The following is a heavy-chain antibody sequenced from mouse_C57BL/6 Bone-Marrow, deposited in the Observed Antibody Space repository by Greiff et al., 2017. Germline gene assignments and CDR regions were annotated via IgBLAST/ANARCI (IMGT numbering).Heavy chain of an antibody. CDR3: TLIYDGYYY. J-gene: IGHJ2*01. V-gene: IGHV14-4*01. Sequence: VQLQQSGAELVRPGASVKLSCTASGFNIKDDYMHWVKPRPEQGLEWIGWIDPENGDTEYASKFQGKATITADTSSNTAYLQLSSLTSEDTAVYYCTLIYDGYYYWGQGTTLTVSS. CDR1: GFNIKDDY. CDR2: IDPENGDT. D-gene: IGHD2-3*01.